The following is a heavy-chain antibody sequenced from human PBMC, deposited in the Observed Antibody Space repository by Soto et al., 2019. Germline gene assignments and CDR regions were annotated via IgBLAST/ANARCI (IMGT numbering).Heavy chain of an antibody. CDR2: ISPHSGGT. V-gene: IGHV1-2*02. Sequence: QVQLVQSGAELKKPGASMKVSCKASGYTFTAYYIHWVRQAPGQGLEWMGWISPHSGGTNYAQKFQGRVTMTRDTSITTVYMELSRLRSDDTAVYFCAKDSMSGYDYHSSDFWGQGALVTVSS. J-gene: IGHJ4*02. CDR3: AKDSMSGYDYHSSDF. D-gene: IGHD5-12*01. CDR1: GYTFTAYY.